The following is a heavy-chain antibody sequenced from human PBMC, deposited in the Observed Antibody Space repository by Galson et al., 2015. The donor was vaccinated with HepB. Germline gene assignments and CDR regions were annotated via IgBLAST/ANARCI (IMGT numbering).Heavy chain of an antibody. D-gene: IGHD3-10*02. CDR3: AKDRSYYVEYDYGIDV. V-gene: IGHV3-30*18. Sequence: SLRLSCAGSGLILSSYGMHWVRQAPGKGLEWVAVISFDGRNKYYSDSVKGRFTISRDNSKNTLYLEMNSLRAEDTAVYYCAKDRSYYVEYDYGIDVWGQGTTATVSS. CDR1: GLILSSYG. CDR2: ISFDGRNK. J-gene: IGHJ6*02.